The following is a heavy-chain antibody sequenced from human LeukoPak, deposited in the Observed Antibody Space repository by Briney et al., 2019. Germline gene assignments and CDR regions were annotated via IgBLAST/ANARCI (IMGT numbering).Heavy chain of an antibody. V-gene: IGHV1-69*04. Sequence: GASVKVSCKASGGTFSSYAISWVRQAPGQGLEWMGRIIPILGIANYAQKFQGRVTITADKSTSTAYMELSSLRSEDTAVYYCATGGYYYDSSGYPAGDFDIWGQGTMVTVSS. CDR2: IIPILGIA. CDR3: ATGGYYYDSSGYPAGDFDI. J-gene: IGHJ3*02. D-gene: IGHD3-22*01. CDR1: GGTFSSYA.